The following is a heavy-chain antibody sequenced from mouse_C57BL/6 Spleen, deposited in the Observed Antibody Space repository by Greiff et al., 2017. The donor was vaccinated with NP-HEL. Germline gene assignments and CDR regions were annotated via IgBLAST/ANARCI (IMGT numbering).Heavy chain of an antibody. CDR2: IDPSDSYT. CDR1: GYTFTSYW. J-gene: IGHJ2*01. D-gene: IGHD1-1*01. CDR3: ARGGSSYPY. V-gene: IGHV1-50*01. Sequence: VQLQQPGAELVKPGASVKLSCKASGYTFTSYWMQWVKQRPGQGLEWIGEIDPSDSYTNYNQKFKGKATLTVDTSSSTAYMQLSSLTSEDSAVYYCARGGSSYPYWGQGTTLTVSS.